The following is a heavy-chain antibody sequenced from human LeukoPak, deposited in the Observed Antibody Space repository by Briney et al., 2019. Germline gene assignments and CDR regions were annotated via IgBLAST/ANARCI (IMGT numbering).Heavy chain of an antibody. J-gene: IGHJ6*03. CDR2: IYYSGST. D-gene: IGHD4-11*01. Sequence: SQTLSLTCTVSGGSISSSSHYWGWIRQPPGKGLEWIGNIYYSGSTYYSPSLKSRVTISIDRSKNQFSLKLSSVTAADTAVYYCARSKSYYMDVWGKGTTVTVSS. CDR1: GGSISSSSHY. V-gene: IGHV4-39*07. CDR3: ARSKSYYMDV.